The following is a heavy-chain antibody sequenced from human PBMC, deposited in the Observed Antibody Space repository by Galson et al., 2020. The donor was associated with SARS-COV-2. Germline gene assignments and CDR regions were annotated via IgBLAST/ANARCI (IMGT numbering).Heavy chain of an antibody. D-gene: IGHD3-10*01. CDR2: IYWDDDK. CDR1: GFSLSTNGVG. V-gene: IGHV2-5*02. J-gene: IGHJ5*02. Sequence: KMSGPTLLKPTQTLTLTCTFSGFSLSTNGVGVGWIRQPPGKALEWLALIYWDDDKRYSPSLKSRLTITKDTSKNHVVLTMTNMDPVDTATYYCAHRSVTMLRGGFDPWGQGTLVTVSS. CDR3: AHRSVTMLRGGFDP.